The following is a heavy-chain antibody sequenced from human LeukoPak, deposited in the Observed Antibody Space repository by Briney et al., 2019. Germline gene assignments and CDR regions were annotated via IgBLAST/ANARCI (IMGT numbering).Heavy chain of an antibody. V-gene: IGHV3-74*01. CDR2: INSDGSST. CDR3: ARGPRAYYYYGMDV. Sequence: GGSLRLSCAASGFTFSSYWMHWVRHAPGKGLVWVSRINSDGSSTSYADSVKGRFTISRDNAKNTLYLQMNSLRAEDTAVYYCARGPRAYYYYGMDVWGQGTTVTGAS. J-gene: IGHJ6*02. CDR1: GFTFSSYW.